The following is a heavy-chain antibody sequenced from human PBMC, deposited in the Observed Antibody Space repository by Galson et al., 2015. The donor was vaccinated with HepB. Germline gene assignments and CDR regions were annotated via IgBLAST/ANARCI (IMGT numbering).Heavy chain of an antibody. CDR3: ARGSTITTSVYAF. V-gene: IGHV1-69*13. CDR2: IIPIFRIA. Sequence: SVKVSCKASGDGFRTYNIIWARQAPGQGLEWMGGIIPIFRIANYAQNFRGRVTITAEESTSTAYMELSSLRSEDTAVYYCARGSTITTSVYAFWGQGTLVTVSS. J-gene: IGHJ4*02. D-gene: IGHD4-11*01. CDR1: GDGFRTYN.